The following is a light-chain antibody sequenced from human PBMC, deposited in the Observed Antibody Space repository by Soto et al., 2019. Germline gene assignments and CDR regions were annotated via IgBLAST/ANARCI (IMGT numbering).Light chain of an antibody. CDR1: QSVSRY. CDR3: QQYTDWPPT. CDR2: GAS. J-gene: IGKJ1*01. V-gene: IGKV3-15*01. Sequence: EIVLTQSPATLSLSPGERATLSCGASQSVSRYLAWYQQKPGQAPRLLIYGASTRATGIPARFSGSGSGTEFTLTISSLQSEDFGIYYCQQYTDWPPTFGQGTKVDIK.